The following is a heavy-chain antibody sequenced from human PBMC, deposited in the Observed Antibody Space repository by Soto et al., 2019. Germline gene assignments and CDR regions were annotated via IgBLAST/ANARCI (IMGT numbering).Heavy chain of an antibody. CDR1: GYTFTNYD. Sequence: QVQLLQSGPEERKPGASLRVSCKTSGYTFTNYDVTWVRQAPGRGLEWMGWITPFNGNTHYAPHLQGRITLATDTSTTTAYLDLTNLISDDTAMYYCARVVPGAVPWFDSWGLGTPVTVSS. CDR2: ITPFNGNT. CDR3: ARVVPGAVPWFDS. D-gene: IGHD3-16*02. J-gene: IGHJ5*01. V-gene: IGHV1-18*04.